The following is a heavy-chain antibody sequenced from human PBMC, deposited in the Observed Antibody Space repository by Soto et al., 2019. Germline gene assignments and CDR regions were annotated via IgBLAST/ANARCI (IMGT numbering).Heavy chain of an antibody. Sequence: ASVKVSCKASGYTFTSYAMHWVRQAPGQRLEWMGWINAGNGNTKYSQKFQGRVTITRDTSASTACMELSSLRSEDTAVYYCARDEVGYCSGGSCYTVSYYGMDVWGQGTTVTVSS. V-gene: IGHV1-3*01. CDR3: ARDEVGYCSGGSCYTVSYYGMDV. J-gene: IGHJ6*02. D-gene: IGHD2-15*01. CDR1: GYTFTSYA. CDR2: INAGNGNT.